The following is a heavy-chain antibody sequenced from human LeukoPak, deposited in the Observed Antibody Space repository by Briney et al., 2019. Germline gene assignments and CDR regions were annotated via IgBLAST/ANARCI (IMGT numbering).Heavy chain of an antibody. CDR3: ARGYYYGSGSYRY. V-gene: IGHV4-59*12. CDR2: VSYSGST. D-gene: IGHD3-10*01. J-gene: IGHJ4*02. CDR1: GGSISGSY. Sequence: SETLSLTCSVSGGSISGSYWNWIRQPPGKGLEWIGYVSYSGSTNYNPSLKSRVTISVDTSKNQFSMRLSSVTAADTAVYYCARGYYYGSGSYRYWGQGTLVTVSS.